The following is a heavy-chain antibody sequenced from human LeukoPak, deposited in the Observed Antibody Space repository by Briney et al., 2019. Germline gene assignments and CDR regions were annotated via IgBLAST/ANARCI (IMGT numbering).Heavy chain of an antibody. J-gene: IGHJ4*02. D-gene: IGHD3-16*01. Sequence: PGGSLRLSCAASEFTFSSYGMHWVRQAPGKGLEWVAVISYDGSNKYYADSVEGRFSISRDNSKNTLYLQMNSLRAEDTAVYYCAKDPHLGTNYWGQGTLVTVSS. V-gene: IGHV3-30*18. CDR2: ISYDGSNK. CDR1: EFTFSSYG. CDR3: AKDPHLGTNY.